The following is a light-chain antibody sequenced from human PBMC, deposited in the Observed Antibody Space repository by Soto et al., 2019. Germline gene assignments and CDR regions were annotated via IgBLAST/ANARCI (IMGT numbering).Light chain of an antibody. CDR2: EDN. CDR1: SGSIASNY. CDR3: QSYDSSNHPWV. J-gene: IGLJ3*02. V-gene: IGLV6-57*03. Sequence: VTQPHSVSESPGKTVTISCTRSSGSIASNYVQWYQQRPGSAPTTVIYEDNQRPSGVPDRFSGSIDSSSNSASLTISGLKTEDEADYYCQSYDSSNHPWVFGGGTKLTVL.